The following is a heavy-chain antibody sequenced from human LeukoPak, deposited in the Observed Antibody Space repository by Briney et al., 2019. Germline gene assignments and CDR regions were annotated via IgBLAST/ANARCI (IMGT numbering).Heavy chain of an antibody. CDR1: GGSISVISYY. Sequence: PSETLSLTCTVSGGSISVISYYCGWIRQPPGKGLEWIGSVYYSGSTSYNPSLKSRVTISVDTSKNQFSLKLSSVAAADTAVYFCATHVSYGGDNFDFWGQGTLVTVSS. CDR3: ATHVSYGGDNFDF. CDR2: VYYSGST. V-gene: IGHV4-39*01. J-gene: IGHJ4*02. D-gene: IGHD4-23*01.